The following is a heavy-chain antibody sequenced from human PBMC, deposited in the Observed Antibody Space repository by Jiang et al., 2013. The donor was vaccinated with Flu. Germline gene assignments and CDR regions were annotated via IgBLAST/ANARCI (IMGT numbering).Heavy chain of an antibody. CDR2: INPSGGST. V-gene: IGHV1-46*01. CDR3: ARVVVREAGFDY. D-gene: IGHD2-15*01. Sequence: CKASGYTFTSYYMHWVRQAPGQGLEWMGIINPSGGSTSYAQKFQGRVTMTRDTSTSTVYMELSSLRSEDTAVYYCARVVVREAGFDYWGQGTLVTVSS. J-gene: IGHJ4*02. CDR1: GYTFTSYY.